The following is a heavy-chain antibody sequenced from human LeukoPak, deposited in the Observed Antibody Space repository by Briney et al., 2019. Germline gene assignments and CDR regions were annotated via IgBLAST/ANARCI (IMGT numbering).Heavy chain of an antibody. V-gene: IGHV4-34*01. CDR2: INHSGST. Sequence: SETLSLTCAVYGGSFTGYYWSRIRQPPGKGLEWIGEINHSGSTNYNPSLKSRVTISVDTSKNQFSLRLSSVTAADTAVYYCARGVLRYFDWFDDWGQGTLVTVSS. J-gene: IGHJ4*02. CDR1: GGSFTGYY. CDR3: ARGVLRYFDWFDD. D-gene: IGHD3-9*01.